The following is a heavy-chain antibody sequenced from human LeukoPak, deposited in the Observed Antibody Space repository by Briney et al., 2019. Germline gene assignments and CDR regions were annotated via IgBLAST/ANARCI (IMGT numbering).Heavy chain of an antibody. V-gene: IGHV4-34*01. Sequence: SETLSLTCAVYGGPFSGYYWSWIRPPPGKGLEWIGEINHSGSTNYNPSLKSRVTISVDTSKNQFSLKLSSVTAADTAVYYCARVSTMVRGIDYWGQGTLVTVSS. CDR1: GGPFSGYY. CDR2: INHSGST. D-gene: IGHD3-10*01. CDR3: ARVSTMVRGIDY. J-gene: IGHJ4*02.